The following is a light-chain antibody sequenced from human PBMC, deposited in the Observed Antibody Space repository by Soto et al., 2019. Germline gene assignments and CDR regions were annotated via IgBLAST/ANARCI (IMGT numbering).Light chain of an antibody. CDR2: GSS. V-gene: IGKV3D-15*01. J-gene: IGKJ4*01. Sequence: IVLTQSPATLSVSPGEGVTLSCRARQNVGTNLAWYQLKPGLAPRLLIYGSSTRATGIPATFSGSGSGTEFTLTISSLQSEDSAVYYCQQYNNWGLSFGGGTKVELK. CDR3: QQYNNWGLS. CDR1: QNVGTN.